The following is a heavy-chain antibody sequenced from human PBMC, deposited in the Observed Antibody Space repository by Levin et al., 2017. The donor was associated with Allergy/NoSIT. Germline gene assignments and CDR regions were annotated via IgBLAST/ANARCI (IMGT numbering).Heavy chain of an antibody. CDR3: ARHYGGNSFRFRAFDI. J-gene: IGHJ3*02. V-gene: IGHV5-10-1*01. CDR1: GYSFTNYW. D-gene: IGHD4-23*01. Sequence: ASVKVSCKGSGYSFTNYWITWVRQVPGKGLEWIGRIDPSDSYTDYSPSFQGHVTISGDKSISTAYLQWTSLKAADAAIYYCARHYGGNSFRFRAFDIWGQGTMVTVPS. CDR2: IDPSDSYT.